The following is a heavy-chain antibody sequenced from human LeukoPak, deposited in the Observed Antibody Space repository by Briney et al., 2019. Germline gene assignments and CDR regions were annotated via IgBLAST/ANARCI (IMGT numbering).Heavy chain of an antibody. CDR2: ISASGGST. CDR1: GFTFSSYA. D-gene: IGHD6-13*01. J-gene: IGHJ4*02. V-gene: IGHV3-23*01. CDR3: AKDRAAAGL. Sequence: SGGSLRLSCAASGFTFSSYAMSWVRQAPGKGLEWVSAISASGGSTYYADSVKGRFTISRDNSKSTLYLQMNSLRAEDTAVYYCAKDRAAAGLWGQGTLVTVSS.